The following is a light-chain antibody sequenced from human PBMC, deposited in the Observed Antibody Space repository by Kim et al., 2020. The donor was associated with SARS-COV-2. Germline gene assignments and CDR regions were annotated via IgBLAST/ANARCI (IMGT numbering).Light chain of an antibody. J-gene: IGLJ2*01. CDR1: SSNIGNNF. V-gene: IGLV1-51*01. CDR2: DNN. Sequence: GQKVTISCSGSSSNIGNNFVSWYQQLPRTAPKLLIYDNNKRPSGIPDRFSGSKSGTSATLGITGLQTGDEADYYCGTWDSSLSAVVFGGGTQLTVL. CDR3: GTWDSSLSAVV.